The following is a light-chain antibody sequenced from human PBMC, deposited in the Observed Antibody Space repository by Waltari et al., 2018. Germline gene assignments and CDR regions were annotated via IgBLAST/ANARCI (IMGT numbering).Light chain of an antibody. V-gene: IGLV1-40*01. J-gene: IGLJ3*02. Sequence: QSVLTQPPSVTGAPGQRVALPCPGRSPHLGAGYDVHWYQQLPRTAPKLLIYGNNKRPSGVPDRFFGSTYGTSASLAITGLQAEDEADYYCQSYDTSLSVVFGGGTKLTVL. CDR2: GNN. CDR3: QSYDTSLSVV. CDR1: SPHLGAGYD.